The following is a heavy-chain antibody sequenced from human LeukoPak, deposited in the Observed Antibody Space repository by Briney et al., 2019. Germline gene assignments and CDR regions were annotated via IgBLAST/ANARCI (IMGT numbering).Heavy chain of an antibody. J-gene: IGHJ4*02. CDR3: ERQWHEERNGLPHY. V-gene: IGHV1-18*04. Sequence: GASVKVSCKASVWIFHGYGIGSLRQAPGQGLEWMGWISGSNGNTHYAQKLQGRVTLTTDTSTSTAYMELRSLRSDDTVVYYCERQWHEERNGLPHYWGQGTLVTVSS. D-gene: IGHD6-19*01. CDR2: ISGSNGNT. CDR1: VWIFHGYG.